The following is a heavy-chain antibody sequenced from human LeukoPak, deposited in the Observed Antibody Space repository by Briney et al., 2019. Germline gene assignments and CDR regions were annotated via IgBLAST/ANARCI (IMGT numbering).Heavy chain of an antibody. CDR2: INAGNGNT. D-gene: IGHD6-13*01. Sequence: GASVKVSCKASGYTFTSYAMHWVRQAPGQRLEWMGWINAGNGNTKYSQKFQGRVTITRDTSASTAYMELSSLRSEDTAVYYCARDPLIAAAGTWWGQGTLVTVSS. J-gene: IGHJ4*02. CDR3: ARDPLIAAAGTW. V-gene: IGHV1-3*01. CDR1: GYTFTSYA.